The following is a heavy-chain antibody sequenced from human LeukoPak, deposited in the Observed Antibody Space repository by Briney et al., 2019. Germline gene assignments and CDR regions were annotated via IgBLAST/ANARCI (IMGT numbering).Heavy chain of an antibody. J-gene: IGHJ5*02. D-gene: IGHD2-2*01. CDR3: TRQVVPAGIGWFDP. V-gene: IGHV3-49*03. Sequence: PGGSLRLSCTASGFTFGDYAMSWFRQAPGKGLEWVGFIRSKAYGGTTEYAASVKGRFTIPRDDSKSIAYLQMNSLKTEDTAVYYCTRQVVPAGIGWFDPWGQGTLVTVSS. CDR2: IRSKAYGGTT. CDR1: GFTFGDYA.